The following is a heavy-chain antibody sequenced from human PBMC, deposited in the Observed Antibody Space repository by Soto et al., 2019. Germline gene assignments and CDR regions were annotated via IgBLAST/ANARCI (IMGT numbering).Heavy chain of an antibody. CDR2: ISSSSSYI. V-gene: IGHV3-21*01. D-gene: IGHD3-22*01. CDR3: ARDDTVDYYDSSGYYYEASDY. CDR1: GFTFSSYS. Sequence: GGSLRLSCAASGFTFSSYSMNWVRQAPGKGLEWVSSISSSSSYIYYAASVKGRFTISRDNAKNSLYLQMNSLRAEDTAVYYCARDDTVDYYDSSGYYYEASDYWGQGTLVTVSS. J-gene: IGHJ4*02.